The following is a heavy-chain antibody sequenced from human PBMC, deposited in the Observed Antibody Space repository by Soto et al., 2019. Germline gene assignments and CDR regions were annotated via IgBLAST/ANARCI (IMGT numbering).Heavy chain of an antibody. CDR2: ISGSGGST. D-gene: IGHD3-16*01. CDR3: AKDHLQHKQRGIYFDY. V-gene: IGHV3-23*01. J-gene: IGHJ4*02. Sequence: EVQLLEYGGGLVQPGGSLRLSCAASGFTFSSYAMSWVRQAPGKGLEWVSAISGSGGSTYYADSVKGRFTISRDNSKNTLYLQMNSLRAEDTAVYYCAKDHLQHKQRGIYFDYWGQGTLVTVSS. CDR1: GFTFSSYA.